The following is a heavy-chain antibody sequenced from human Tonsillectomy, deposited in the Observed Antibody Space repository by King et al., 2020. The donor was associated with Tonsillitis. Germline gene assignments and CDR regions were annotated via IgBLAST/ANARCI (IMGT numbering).Heavy chain of an antibody. CDR2: ISYDENNK. CDR1: RFTFSNFG. D-gene: IGHD2-21*01. V-gene: IGHV3-30*18. Sequence: VQLVESGGGVVQPGRSLRLSCAASRFTFSNFGMHWVRQAPGKGLEWVAVISYDENNKYYADSVKGRFTISRDNSKNTLYLQMNSLGAEDTAVYYCAKDGGILWPRLPAGVFDIWGQGTMVTVSS. J-gene: IGHJ3*02. CDR3: AKDGGILWPRLPAGVFDI.